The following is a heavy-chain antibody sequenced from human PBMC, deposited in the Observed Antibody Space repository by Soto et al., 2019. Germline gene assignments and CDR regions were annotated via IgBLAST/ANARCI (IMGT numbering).Heavy chain of an antibody. J-gene: IGHJ4*02. CDR2: IKHDGSEK. Sequence: EVQLVESGGGLVQPGGSLRLSCAASGFPFSRYWMSWVRQAPGKGLEWVANIKHDGSEKYYVDSVKGRFTISRDNAKNSLYLQMNSLRADDTAVYYCAGGGDYNYWGQGTLVTVSS. V-gene: IGHV3-7*04. D-gene: IGHD4-17*01. CDR1: GFPFSRYW. CDR3: AGGGDYNY.